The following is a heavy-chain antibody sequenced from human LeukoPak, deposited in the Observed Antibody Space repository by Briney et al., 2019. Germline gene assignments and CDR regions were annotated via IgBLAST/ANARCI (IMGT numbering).Heavy chain of an antibody. CDR2: IWYDGSNK. CDR1: GFTFSSYE. Sequence: PGGSLRLSCAASGFTFSSYEMNWVRQAPGKGLEWVAVIWYDGSNKYYADSVKGRFTISRDNSKNTLHLQMNSLRAEDTAVYYCARPYSSSWYLLDYWGLGTLVTVSS. V-gene: IGHV3-33*08. D-gene: IGHD6-13*01. CDR3: ARPYSSSWYLLDY. J-gene: IGHJ4*02.